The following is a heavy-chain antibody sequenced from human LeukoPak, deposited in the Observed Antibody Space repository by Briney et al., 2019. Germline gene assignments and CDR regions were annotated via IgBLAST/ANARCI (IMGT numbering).Heavy chain of an antibody. D-gene: IGHD2-15*01. J-gene: IGHJ3*02. V-gene: IGHV3-7*01. CDR1: GFTFSSYS. CDR3: VREASGGSKGVSGIFDI. CDR2: VKEDGSEQ. Sequence: GGSLRLSCAASGFTFSSYSMNWVRQAPGKGLEWVASVKEDGSEQYYVDSVRGRFIISRDNAKNSLYLQMNSLRAEDTAVYHCVREASGGSKGVSGIFDIWGQGTLVTVSS.